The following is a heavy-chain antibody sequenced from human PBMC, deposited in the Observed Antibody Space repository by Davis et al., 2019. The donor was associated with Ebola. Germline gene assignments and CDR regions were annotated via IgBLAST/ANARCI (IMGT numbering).Heavy chain of an antibody. Sequence: PSETLSLTCTASGGSISSYYWSWIRQSPGKGLEWIGYIYYSGSTNYNPSLKSRVTISVDTSKNQFSLKLSSVTAADTAVYYCARGRDSSGWHAFDIWGQGTMVTVSS. D-gene: IGHD6-19*01. CDR1: GGSISSYY. CDR3: ARGRDSSGWHAFDI. CDR2: IYYSGST. V-gene: IGHV4-59*12. J-gene: IGHJ3*02.